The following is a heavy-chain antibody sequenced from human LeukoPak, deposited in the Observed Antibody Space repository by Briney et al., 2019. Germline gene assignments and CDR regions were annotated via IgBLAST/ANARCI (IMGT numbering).Heavy chain of an antibody. CDR1: GGSISSYY. D-gene: IGHD4-23*01. CDR3: ARGRYGGYFDC. V-gene: IGHV4-59*01. CDR2: IENSGRT. J-gene: IGHJ4*02. Sequence: SETLSLTCTVSGGSISSYYWSWIRQPPGKGLEWIGYIENSGRTEYNPSLMSRITISVDTSKIQFSLMLSPVTAADTAVYYCARGRYGGYFDCWGQGTLVTVSS.